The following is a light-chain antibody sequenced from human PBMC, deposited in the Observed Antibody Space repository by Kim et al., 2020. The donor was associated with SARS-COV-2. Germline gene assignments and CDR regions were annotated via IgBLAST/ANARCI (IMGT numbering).Light chain of an antibody. CDR2: AAS. CDR3: QQANSFPLT. V-gene: IGKV1-12*01. CDR1: QEISRW. Sequence: SASVGDRVTSTCRASQEISRWLGWYQQKQGKAPNRLIYAASLLQSGVPSRFSGSGSGTDFTLTISSLQPEDFATYYCQQANSFPLTCGGGTKLEIK. J-gene: IGKJ4*01.